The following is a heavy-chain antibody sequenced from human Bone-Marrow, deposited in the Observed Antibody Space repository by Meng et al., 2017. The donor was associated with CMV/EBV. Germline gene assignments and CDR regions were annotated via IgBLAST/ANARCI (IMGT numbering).Heavy chain of an antibody. CDR1: GFTFDDYG. Sequence: ASGFTFDDYGMSWVRQAPGKGLEWVSGNNWNGGSKGYADSVKGRFTISRDNAKNSLYLQMNSLRAEDTALYYCARDPYCGGDCYFDYWGQGTLVTVSS. V-gene: IGHV3-20*03. CDR3: ARDPYCGGDCYFDY. D-gene: IGHD2-21*01. CDR2: NNWNGGSK. J-gene: IGHJ4*02.